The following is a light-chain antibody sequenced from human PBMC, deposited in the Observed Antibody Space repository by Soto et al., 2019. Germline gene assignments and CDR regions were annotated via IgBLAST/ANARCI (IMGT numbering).Light chain of an antibody. CDR2: EVI. J-gene: IGLJ1*01. CDR3: CYTLPVYV. Sequence: SVLNQPASVSASPGQYVTISCTATNSDVENYKLVSWYQQHPGKAPKLIIYEVIKRPSGVSNRFSGSKSANTASLIISGLQSVDDAEYYWCYTLPVYVFRTRTKVTV. CDR1: NSDVENYKL. V-gene: IGLV2-23*02.